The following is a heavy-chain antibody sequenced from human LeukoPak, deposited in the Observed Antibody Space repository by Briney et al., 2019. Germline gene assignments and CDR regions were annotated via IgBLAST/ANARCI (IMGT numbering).Heavy chain of an antibody. D-gene: IGHD6-19*01. CDR3: ARDTYSSGWDFDY. J-gene: IGHJ4*02. Sequence: SQTLSLTCAISGDSVSSNSAAWNWIRQSPSRGLEWLGRTYYRSKWYNDYVVVGKSRITINQSTAKNQCFLQLNSVTPEVTAVYYCARDTYSSGWDFDYWGQGTLVTVSS. V-gene: IGHV6-1*01. CDR2: TYYRSKWYN. CDR1: GDSVSSNSAA.